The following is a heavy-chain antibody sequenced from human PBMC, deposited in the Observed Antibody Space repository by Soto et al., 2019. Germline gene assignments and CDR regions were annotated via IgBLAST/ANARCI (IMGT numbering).Heavy chain of an antibody. D-gene: IGHD3-10*01. Sequence: ASVKVSCKASGYTFTSYDINCVRQATGQGLEWMGWMNPNSGNTGYAQKFQGRVTMTRNTSISTAYMELSSLRSEDTAVYYCARGRYYYGSGSYYQDYWGQGTLVTVSS. CDR1: GYTFTSYD. V-gene: IGHV1-8*01. CDR2: MNPNSGNT. J-gene: IGHJ4*02. CDR3: ARGRYYYGSGSYYQDY.